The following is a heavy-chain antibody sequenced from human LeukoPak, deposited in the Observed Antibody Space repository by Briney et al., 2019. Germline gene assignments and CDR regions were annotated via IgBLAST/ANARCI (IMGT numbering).Heavy chain of an antibody. D-gene: IGHD3-10*01. CDR1: GFTFSRYG. CDR2: ISYDGSDK. Sequence: GGTLRLSCAASGFTFSRYGMSWVRQAPGKGLEWVAVISYDGSDKYYADSVKGRFTISRDNAKNTLYLQMNSLRTEDTAVYYCAKIRVVFTQIYAYYFDAWGQRTLVTVPS. V-gene: IGHV3-30*18. CDR3: AKIRVVFTQIYAYYFDA. J-gene: IGHJ4*02.